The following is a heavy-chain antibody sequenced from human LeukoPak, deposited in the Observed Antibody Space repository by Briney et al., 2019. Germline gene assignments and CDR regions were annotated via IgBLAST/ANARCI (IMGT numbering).Heavy chain of an antibody. Sequence: GESLEISCKGSGYRFSSYWIGWVRQMPGKCLEWVGIIYPGDSDTRYSPSFQGQVTISADKSITTAYLQWSSLKASDTAMYYCVSGAGGSYFDYWGQGALVTVSS. CDR1: GYRFSSYW. J-gene: IGHJ4*02. CDR2: IYPGDSDT. V-gene: IGHV5-51*01. CDR3: VSGAGGSYFDY. D-gene: IGHD3-10*01.